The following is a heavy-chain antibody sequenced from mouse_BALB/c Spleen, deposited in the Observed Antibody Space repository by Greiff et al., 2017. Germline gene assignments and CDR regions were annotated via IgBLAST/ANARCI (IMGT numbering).Heavy chain of an antibody. J-gene: IGHJ2*01. CDR1: GFTFSSYA. V-gene: IGHV5-6-5*01. D-gene: IGHD1-1*01. CDR2: ISSGGST. Sequence: EVQLMESGGGLVKPGGSLKLSCAASGFTFSSYAMSWVRQTPEKRLEWVASISSGGSTYYPDSVKGRFTISRDNARNILYLQMISLRSEDTAMYSCARSTVVFDYWGQGTTLTVSA. CDR3: ARSTVVFDY.